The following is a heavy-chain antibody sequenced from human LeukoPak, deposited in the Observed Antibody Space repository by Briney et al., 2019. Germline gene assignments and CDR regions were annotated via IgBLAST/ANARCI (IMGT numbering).Heavy chain of an antibody. CDR1: GLTFNAYG. CDR3: ASAAGAFDN. D-gene: IGHD6-13*01. Sequence: GGSLRLSCVASGLTFNAYGMHWVRQAPGKGLEWVAVIWSDGSNKYFADSVKGRFTISRDNSKNTLYLQMSSLRVEDTAVYYCASAAGAFDNWGQGAMVTVSS. J-gene: IGHJ3*02. CDR2: IWSDGSNK. V-gene: IGHV3-33*01.